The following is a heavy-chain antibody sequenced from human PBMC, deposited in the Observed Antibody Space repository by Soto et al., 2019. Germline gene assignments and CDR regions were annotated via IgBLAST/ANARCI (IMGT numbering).Heavy chain of an antibody. V-gene: IGHV3-21*01. CDR2: ISSRSNYI. J-gene: IGHJ4*02. CDR1: GFTSSGYS. Sequence: GGSLRLSCAASGFTSSGYSMNWVRQAPGKELEWVSSISSRSNYIYYAESGKGGFTISKDNAKNSLLLQMNYLRAEDTAVYYCARGSQVGYCSSTSCYNYDYWGQGTLVTVSS. D-gene: IGHD2-2*02. CDR3: ARGSQVGYCSSTSCYNYDY.